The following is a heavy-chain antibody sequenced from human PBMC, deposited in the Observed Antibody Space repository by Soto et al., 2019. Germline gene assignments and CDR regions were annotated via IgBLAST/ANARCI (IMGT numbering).Heavy chain of an antibody. CDR2: LTPGGETT. V-gene: IGHV3-23*01. CDR1: GFTFSDWA. CDR3: AKDSPHSVNYQDLDY. Sequence: EVQLLESGGALIQPGGSLRLSCAASGFTFSDWAMTWVRQAPGKGLEWVSALTPGGETTHYADSVKGRFTISRDNSKNSLYLQMDSLRADDTAVYFCAKDSPHSVNYQDLDYWGQGTLVTVSS. D-gene: IGHD2-21*01. J-gene: IGHJ4*02.